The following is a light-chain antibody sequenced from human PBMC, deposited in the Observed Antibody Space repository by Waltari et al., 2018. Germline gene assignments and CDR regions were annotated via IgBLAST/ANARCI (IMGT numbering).Light chain of an antibody. CDR3: AAWDDSLNGFYV. Sequence: QSVLTPPPSASGTPGQRVTISCSGRNSNIVSNTVTWYQQLPGTAPKLLIYNNSQRPSGVPDRFSGSNSGTSASLAISGLQSEDEGAYYCAAWDDSLNGFYVFGTGTKVTVL. CDR2: NNS. V-gene: IGLV1-44*01. J-gene: IGLJ1*01. CDR1: NSNIVSNT.